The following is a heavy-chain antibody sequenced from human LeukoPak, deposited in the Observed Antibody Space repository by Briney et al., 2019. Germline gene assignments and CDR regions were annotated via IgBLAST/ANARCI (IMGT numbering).Heavy chain of an antibody. D-gene: IGHD2-2*01. Sequence: GGSLRLSCAASGFTFSDYYMSWIRQAPGKGLEWVSYISSSSGYTNYADSVKGRFTISRDNAKNSLYLQMNSLRAEDTAVYYCARDLVPAHYSSYYYYGMDVWGKGTTVTVSS. CDR3: ARDLVPAHYSSYYYYGMDV. V-gene: IGHV3-11*06. J-gene: IGHJ6*04. CDR1: GFTFSDYY. CDR2: ISSSSGYT.